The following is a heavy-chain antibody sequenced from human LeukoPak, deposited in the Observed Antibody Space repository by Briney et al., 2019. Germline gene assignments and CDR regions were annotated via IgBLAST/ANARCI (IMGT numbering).Heavy chain of an antibody. V-gene: IGHV3-74*01. J-gene: IGHJ6*03. CDR2: INSDGSST. CDR1: GFTFSSYW. CDR3: ARVMVPGDYYYYYMDV. D-gene: IGHD2-8*01. Sequence: PGGSLRLSCAASGFTFSSYWMHWVRQAPGKGLVWVSRINSDGSSTSYADSVKGRFTISRDNAKNTLYLQMNSLRAEDTAVYYCARVMVPGDYYYYYMDVWGKGTTVTVSS.